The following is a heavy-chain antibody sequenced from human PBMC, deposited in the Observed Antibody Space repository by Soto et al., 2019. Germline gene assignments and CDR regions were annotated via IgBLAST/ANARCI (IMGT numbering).Heavy chain of an antibody. CDR2: ISYTGDT. CDR1: GDSLSSDRYF. D-gene: IGHD1-26*01. V-gene: IGHV4-61*01. J-gene: IGHJ5*02. Sequence: TSETLSLTCRVSGDSLSSDRYFWTWIRQPPGKGLEWIAYISYTGDTNYNPSLKSRVTISVDTSRNQFSLTLTSVTAADTAVYFCARIVVGATVDLWGQGSLVTVSS. CDR3: ARIVVGATVDL.